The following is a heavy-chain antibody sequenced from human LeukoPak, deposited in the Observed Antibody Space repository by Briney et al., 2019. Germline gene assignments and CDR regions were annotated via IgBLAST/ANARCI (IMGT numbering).Heavy chain of an antibody. CDR1: GGSISSYY. V-gene: IGHV4-59*01. CDR2: IYYSGST. J-gene: IGHJ4*02. D-gene: IGHD3-22*01. CDR3: ARYDSSGLGY. Sequence: PSGTLSLTCSVSGGSISSYYWSWIRQPPGKGLEWIGYIYYSGSTNYNPSLKSRVTISVDKSKNQFSLKLSSVTAADTAVYYCARYDSSGLGYWGQGTLVTVSS.